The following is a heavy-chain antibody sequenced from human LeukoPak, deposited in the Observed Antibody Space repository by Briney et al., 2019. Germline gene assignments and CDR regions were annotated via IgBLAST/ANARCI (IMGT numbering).Heavy chain of an antibody. Sequence: ASVKVSCKASGYTFTSYGISWVRQAPGQGLEWMGWISAYNGNTNYAQKLQGRVTMPTDTSTSTAYMELRSLRSDDTAVYYCARDPKADWEWTEEDWFDPWGQGTLVTVSS. J-gene: IGHJ5*02. V-gene: IGHV1-18*01. CDR3: ARDPKADWEWTEEDWFDP. D-gene: IGHD3-3*01. CDR1: GYTFTSYG. CDR2: ISAYNGNT.